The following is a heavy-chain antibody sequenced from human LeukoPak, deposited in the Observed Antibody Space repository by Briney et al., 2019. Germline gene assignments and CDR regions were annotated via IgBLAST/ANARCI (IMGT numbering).Heavy chain of an antibody. V-gene: IGHV4-61*02. J-gene: IGHJ5*02. CDR3: ARAYPLRYFGS. Sequence: PSETLSLTCTVSGGSISSSSYYWGWIRQPAGKGLEWIGRIYTSGSTNYNPSLKSRVTISVDTSKNQFSLKLSSVTAADTAVYYCARAYPLRYFGSWGQGTLVTVSS. D-gene: IGHD3-9*01. CDR1: GGSISSSSYY. CDR2: IYTSGST.